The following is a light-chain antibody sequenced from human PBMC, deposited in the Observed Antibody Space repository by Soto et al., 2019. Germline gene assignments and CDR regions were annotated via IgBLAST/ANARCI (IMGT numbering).Light chain of an antibody. V-gene: IGLV1-44*01. CDR1: SSSIGSNT. J-gene: IGLJ3*02. Sequence: QSVLTQPPSASGTPGQRVTISCSGSSSSIGSNTVNWYQQLPGTAPKLLIYNNDQRPSGFPDRFSGSKSGTSASLAISGLQSEDEDDYYCAAWDDSLSGWVFGGGTKLTVL. CDR2: NND. CDR3: AAWDDSLSGWV.